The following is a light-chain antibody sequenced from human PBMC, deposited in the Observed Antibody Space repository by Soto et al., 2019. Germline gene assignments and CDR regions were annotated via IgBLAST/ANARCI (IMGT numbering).Light chain of an antibody. Sequence: DIQMTQSPSSLSASVGERVTITCRTSQDVSNDLVWFQQKPGKAPRRLIFATSNLQAGVPSRFSGSGSGTAFTLTIISLQPEDFATYYCLQHKHYPPTFGQGTKV. CDR3: LQHKHYPPT. J-gene: IGKJ1*01. CDR2: ATS. V-gene: IGKV1-17*01. CDR1: QDVSND.